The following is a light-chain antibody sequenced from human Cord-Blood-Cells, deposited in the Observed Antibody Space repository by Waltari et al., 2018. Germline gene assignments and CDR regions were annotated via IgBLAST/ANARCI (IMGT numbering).Light chain of an antibody. CDR2: WAS. CDR3: QQYYSTPYT. Sequence: DIVMTQSPDSLAVSLGERATIHCKSSQSVLYSSNNKNYLAWYQQKPGQPPKLLIYWASTRESVVPDRFSGSGSGTDFTLTISSLQAEDVAVYYCQQYYSTPYTFGQGTKLEIK. J-gene: IGKJ2*01. V-gene: IGKV4-1*01. CDR1: QSVLYSSNNKNY.